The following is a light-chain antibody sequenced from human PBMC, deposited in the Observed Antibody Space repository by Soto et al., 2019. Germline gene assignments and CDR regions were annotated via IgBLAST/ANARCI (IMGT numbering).Light chain of an antibody. CDR3: SSYTTSSTRI. J-gene: IGLJ2*01. Sequence: QSALTQPASVSGSPGQSITISCTGTSSDVGGHNYVSWYQQHPGKAPKVMIYDVSNRPSGVSNRFSGSKSGNTASLTISGLQAEDEADYYCSSYTTSSTRIIGGGTKLTVL. CDR1: SSDVGGHNY. V-gene: IGLV2-14*03. CDR2: DVS.